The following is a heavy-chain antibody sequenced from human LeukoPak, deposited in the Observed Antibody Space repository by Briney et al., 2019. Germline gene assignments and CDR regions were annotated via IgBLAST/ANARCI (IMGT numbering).Heavy chain of an antibody. V-gene: IGHV3-30*02. CDR3: AKEVYDFWSGYRDHYYMDV. CDR2: IRYDGSNK. J-gene: IGHJ6*03. Sequence: GGSLRLSCAASGFSFSSYGMHWVRQAPGKGLEGGAVIRYDGSNKYYSDSVKGRFTISRDNSKNTLYVQMNSLRAEDTAVYYCAKEVYDFWSGYRDHYYMDVWGKGTTVTVSS. D-gene: IGHD3-3*01. CDR1: GFSFSSYG.